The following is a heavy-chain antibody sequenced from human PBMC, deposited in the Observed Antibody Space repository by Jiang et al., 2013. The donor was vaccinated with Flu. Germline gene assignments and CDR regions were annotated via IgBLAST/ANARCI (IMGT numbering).Heavy chain of an antibody. CDR2: INPNSGGT. V-gene: IGHV1-2*06. J-gene: IGHJ6*02. CDR1: GYTFTGYY. Sequence: SGYTFTGYYMHWVRQAPGQGLEWMGRINPNSGGTNYAQKFQGRVTMTRDTSISTAYMELSRLRSDDTAVYYCARGPKSSRYYGMDVWGQGTTVTVSS. CDR3: ARGPKSSRYYGMDV. D-gene: IGHD6-19*01.